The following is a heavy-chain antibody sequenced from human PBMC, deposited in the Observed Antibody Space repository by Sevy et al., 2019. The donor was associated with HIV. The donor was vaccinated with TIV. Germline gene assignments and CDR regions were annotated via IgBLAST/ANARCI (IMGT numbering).Heavy chain of an antibody. CDR2: IRYDGTTK. V-gene: IGHV3-30*02. CDR3: VKGLGMVQGALLSDDI. D-gene: IGHD3-10*01. J-gene: IGHJ3*02. Sequence: GRSLRLSCAASGFTFSTYGMHWVRQAPGKGLEWVTFIRYDGTTKYYADSVKGRFTVSRDNSKNTLHLQMNSLRAEDTAVYYCVKGLGMVQGALLSDDIWGQGTKVTVSS. CDR1: GFTFSTYG.